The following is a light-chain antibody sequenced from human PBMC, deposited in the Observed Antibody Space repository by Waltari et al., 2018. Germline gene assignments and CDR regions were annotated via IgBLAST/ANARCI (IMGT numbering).Light chain of an antibody. CDR1: QSVSTN. V-gene: IGKV3-15*01. CDR2: GAS. Sequence: EIVMTQSPATLSSSPGEGATLSCRASQSVSTNLAWYQQKPGQGPRLLIFGASARATGIPARFSGSGSGTEFTLTISSLQSEDVAVYYCQQYYSSLQTFGQGTNLQIK. J-gene: IGKJ2*01. CDR3: QQYYSSLQT.